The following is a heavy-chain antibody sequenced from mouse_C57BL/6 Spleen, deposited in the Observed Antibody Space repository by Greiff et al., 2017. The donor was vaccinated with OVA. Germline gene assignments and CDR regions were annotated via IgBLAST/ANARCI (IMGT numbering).Heavy chain of an antibody. CDR1: GFTFSDYG. D-gene: IGHD4-1*01. Sequence: EVHLVESGGGLVKPGGSLKLSCAASGFTFSDYGMHWVRQAPEKGLEWVAYISSGSSTIYYADTVKGRFTISRDNAKNTLFLQMTSLRSEDTAMYYCARQGTGVFDYWGQGTTLTVSS. CDR3: ARQGTGVFDY. J-gene: IGHJ2*01. V-gene: IGHV5-17*01. CDR2: ISSGSSTI.